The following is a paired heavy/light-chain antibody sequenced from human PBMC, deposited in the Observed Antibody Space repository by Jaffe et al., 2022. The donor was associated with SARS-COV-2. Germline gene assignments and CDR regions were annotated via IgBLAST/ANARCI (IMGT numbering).Heavy chain of an antibody. D-gene: IGHD3-16*01. CDR2: TRNKTLGYST. V-gene: IGHV3-72*01. J-gene: IGHJ6*02. Sequence: EVQLVESGGGLVQPGGSLRLSCAASGFTFSDHYMDWVRQAPGKGLEWIGRTRNKTLGYSTDYAASVKGRFTFSRDDSKNSLSLQMNSLKTEDTAVYYCVRRRRAWGGLDVWGQGTAVTVSS. CDR3: VRRRRAWGGLDV. CDR1: GFTFSDHY.
Light chain of an antibody. Sequence: DIQMTQSPSTLSASVGDRVTITCRASQSIGSWLAWYQQKPGKVPKLLIYMASSLESGVPSRFSGSGSGTEFTLTISSLQPDDFASYYCQQYHSQGDSFGQGTKLEIK. CDR2: MAS. CDR1: QSIGSW. V-gene: IGKV1-5*03. J-gene: IGKJ2*03. CDR3: QQYHSQGDS.